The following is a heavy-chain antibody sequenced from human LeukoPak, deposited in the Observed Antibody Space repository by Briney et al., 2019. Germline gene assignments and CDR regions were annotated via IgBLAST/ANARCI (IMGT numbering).Heavy chain of an antibody. V-gene: IGHV4-39*01. D-gene: IGHD3-10*01. J-gene: IGHJ4*01. Sequence: SETLSLTCTVSGDSISSTSYYWDWIRQPPGKGLEWIGSIYNRGPTYYNPSLKSRVTISVDTSMNQFSLKVSSVTAADTAVYYCASRVYGLGSFNYWGQGTLVTVSS. CDR3: ASRVYGLGSFNY. CDR1: GDSISSTSYY. CDR2: IYNRGPT.